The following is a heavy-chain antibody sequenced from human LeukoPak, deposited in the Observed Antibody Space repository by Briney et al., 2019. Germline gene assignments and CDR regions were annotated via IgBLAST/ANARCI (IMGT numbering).Heavy chain of an antibody. D-gene: IGHD3-22*01. CDR3: AKEFGYDSSGFDY. Sequence: PGGSLRLSCAASGFTFDDYAMHWVRQAPGKGLEWVSGISWNSGSIGYADSVKGRFTISRDNAKNSLYLQMNSLRAEDTALYYCAKEFGYDSSGFDYWGQGTLVTVSS. CDR2: ISWNSGSI. J-gene: IGHJ4*02. V-gene: IGHV3-9*01. CDR1: GFTFDDYA.